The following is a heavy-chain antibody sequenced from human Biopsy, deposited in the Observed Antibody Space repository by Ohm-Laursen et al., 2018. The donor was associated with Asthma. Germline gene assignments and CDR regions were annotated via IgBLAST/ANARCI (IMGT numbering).Heavy chain of an antibody. CDR1: GDSISNGGYY. Sequence: SDTLSLTCTVSGDSISNGGYYWSWIRQHPGKGLEWIGYMYYSGTTYYNPSLNSRVAILVDTSKNQFSLKVNSVTAADTAVYYCARGVEYDYDSSGYYFDYWGQGTLVTVSS. D-gene: IGHD3-22*01. J-gene: IGHJ4*02. CDR2: MYYSGTT. CDR3: ARGVEYDYDSSGYYFDY. V-gene: IGHV4-31*03.